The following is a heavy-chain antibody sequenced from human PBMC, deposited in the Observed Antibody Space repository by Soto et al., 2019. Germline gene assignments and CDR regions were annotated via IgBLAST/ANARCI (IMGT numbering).Heavy chain of an antibody. CDR3: AGGGINYGEYRSIDV. CDR1: GFTFSSYN. J-gene: IGHJ6*03. V-gene: IGHV3-21*01. CDR2: LSSSSTYI. D-gene: IGHD4-17*01. Sequence: EVQLVESGGGLVKPGGSLRLSCAASGFTFSSYNMNWVRQAPGKGLEWDSSLSSSSTYIYYADSVKGRCTISRDNAKNSLYLEMTSLRAEDTAVYYCAGGGINYGEYRSIDVWAKGTTVTVSS.